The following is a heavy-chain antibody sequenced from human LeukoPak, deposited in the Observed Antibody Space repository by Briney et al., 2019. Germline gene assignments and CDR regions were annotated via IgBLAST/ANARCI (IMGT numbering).Heavy chain of an antibody. CDR2: ISASGGST. D-gene: IGHD3-22*01. CDR1: GFTFSSYA. Sequence: GGSLRLSCAASGFTFSSYAMSWVRQAPGKGLEWVSAISASGGSTYYADSVKGRFTISRDNPKNTLYLQMNSLRAESTAEYYCAKRGYSDSSGYLYDAFDIWGQGTMVTVSS. CDR3: AKRGYSDSSGYLYDAFDI. J-gene: IGHJ3*02. V-gene: IGHV3-23*01.